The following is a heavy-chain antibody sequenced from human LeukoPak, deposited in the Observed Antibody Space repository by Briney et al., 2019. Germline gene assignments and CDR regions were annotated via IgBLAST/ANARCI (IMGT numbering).Heavy chain of an antibody. CDR1: GYTFTTYG. CDR2: ISTYNGNT. J-gene: IGHJ4*02. D-gene: IGHD3-10*01. Sequence: ASVKVSCKASGYTFTTYGISWVRQAPGQGLEWMGWISTYNGNTNYAQKLQGRVTMTTDTSTSTAYTELRSLRSDDTAVYYCARSLYYYGSGSYSRAYYFDYWGQGTLVTVSS. CDR3: ARSLYYYGSGSYSRAYYFDY. V-gene: IGHV1-18*01.